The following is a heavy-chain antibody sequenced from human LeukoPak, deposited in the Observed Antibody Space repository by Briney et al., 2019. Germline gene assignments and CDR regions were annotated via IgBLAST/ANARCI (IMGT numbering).Heavy chain of an antibody. V-gene: IGHV3-48*03. CDR1: GFTFSSYE. Sequence: PGGSLRLSCAASGFTFSSYEMNWVRQAPGKGLEWVSYISSSGSTIYYADSVKGRFTISRDNAKNSLYLQMNSLRAEDTAVYYCARIMGDSGDNDYWGQGTLVTVSS. CDR2: ISSSGSTI. CDR3: ARIMGDSGDNDY. D-gene: IGHD2-21*02. J-gene: IGHJ4*02.